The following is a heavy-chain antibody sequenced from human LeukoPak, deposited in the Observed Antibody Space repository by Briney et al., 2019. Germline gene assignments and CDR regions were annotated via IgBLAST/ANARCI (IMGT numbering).Heavy chain of an antibody. CDR3: ARDNWVDC. CDR1: GSTFSKYS. J-gene: IGHJ5*01. Sequence: PGGSLRLSCAASGSTFSKYSMTWVRQAPGKGLEWVSFIDTSSSTMYYTDSVKGRFTISRDNAKNSLYLQMNSLKVEDTARYYCARDNWVDCWGQGTLVTVSS. V-gene: IGHV3-48*04. CDR2: IDTSSSTM.